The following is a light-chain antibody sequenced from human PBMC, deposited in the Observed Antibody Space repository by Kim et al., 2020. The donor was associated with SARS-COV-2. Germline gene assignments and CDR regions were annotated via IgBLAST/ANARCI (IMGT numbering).Light chain of an antibody. J-gene: IGKJ1*01. CDR1: QSISTN. Sequence: EIVMTQSPATLSVSPGDGATLSCRASQSISTNLAWYQHKPGQAPRLLIYGASTRATDIPPRFSGSGSGTDFTLTISFLRSEDFAIYYCQEYNQWPSWTFGQGTKVDIK. CDR3: QEYNQWPSWT. CDR2: GAS. V-gene: IGKV3-15*01.